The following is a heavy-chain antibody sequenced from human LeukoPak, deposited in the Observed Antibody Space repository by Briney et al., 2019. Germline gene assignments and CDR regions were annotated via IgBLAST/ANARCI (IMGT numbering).Heavy chain of an antibody. Sequence: PGGSLRLSCAASGFSVSNTYMSWVRQAPGKGLEWVSVIYSGDSGVSTYYADSVKGRFTISGHNSKNTLYLQMSSLRAEDTAVYFCARSAARLRYYYAMDVWGQGTTVTVCS. J-gene: IGHJ6*02. D-gene: IGHD6-6*01. V-gene: IGHV3-53*04. CDR1: GFSVSNTY. CDR3: ARSAARLRYYYAMDV. CDR2: IYSGDSGVST.